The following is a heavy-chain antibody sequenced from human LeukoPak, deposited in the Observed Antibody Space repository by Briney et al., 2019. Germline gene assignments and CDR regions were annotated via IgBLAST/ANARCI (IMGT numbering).Heavy chain of an antibody. D-gene: IGHD6-19*01. CDR2: ISYDGNNK. V-gene: IGHV3-30*03. CDR3: ATDRASKGEQWLGYLSF. CDR1: GFSFSNYG. Sequence: QTGGSLRLSCAASGFSFSNYGIHGVRQAPGKGLEWVAVISYDGNNKYYADSVKGRFTISRDNSKNTLYLQMNSLRTEDTAVYYCATDRASKGEQWLGYLSFWGQGTLVTVSS. J-gene: IGHJ4*02.